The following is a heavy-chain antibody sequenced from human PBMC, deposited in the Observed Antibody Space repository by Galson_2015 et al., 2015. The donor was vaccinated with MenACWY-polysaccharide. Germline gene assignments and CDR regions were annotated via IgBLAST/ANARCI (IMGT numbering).Heavy chain of an antibody. CDR3: ARNAIAENEGTFDY. CDR1: GYSFTTYG. J-gene: IGHJ4*02. CDR2: INTNTGNP. Sequence: SVKVSCKASGYSFTTYGVNWVRQAPGQGLEWMGWINTNTGNPSYAQGFTGRFVFSLDTSVSTAYLQISSLKADDTAVYFCARNAIAENEGTFDYWGQGTLVTVSS. D-gene: IGHD6-13*01. V-gene: IGHV7-4-1*02.